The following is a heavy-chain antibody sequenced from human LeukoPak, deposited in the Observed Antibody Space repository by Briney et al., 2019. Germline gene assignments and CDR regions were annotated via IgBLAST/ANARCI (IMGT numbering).Heavy chain of an antibody. J-gene: IGHJ6*02. Sequence: SETLSLTCTVSGGSISSGVYYWTWIRQHPGRGLEWIGYIYYSGSTYYNPSLKSRVSISVDTSKNQFSLKVSSVPATDTAVYYCARDVKSSGYNYYGMDVWGQRTTVTVSS. V-gene: IGHV4-31*03. CDR1: GGSISSGVYY. CDR3: ARDVKSSGYNYYGMDV. D-gene: IGHD6-19*01. CDR2: IYYSGST.